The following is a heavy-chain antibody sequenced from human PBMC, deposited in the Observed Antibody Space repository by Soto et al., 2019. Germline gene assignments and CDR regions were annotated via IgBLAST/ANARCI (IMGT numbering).Heavy chain of an antibody. CDR1: GFTFSSYA. CDR2: ISYDGSNK. CDR3: ARDQGGTTLYYHGMDV. J-gene: IGHJ6*02. Sequence: QVQLVESGGGVVQPGRSLRLSCAASGFTFSSYAMHWVRQAPGQGLEWVALISYDGSNKYYADSVKGRFTISRDNSKKPLYLPMTSLRPEDTAVYHCARDQGGTTLYYHGMDVWGQGTTVTVSS. V-gene: IGHV3-30-3*01. D-gene: IGHD1-7*01.